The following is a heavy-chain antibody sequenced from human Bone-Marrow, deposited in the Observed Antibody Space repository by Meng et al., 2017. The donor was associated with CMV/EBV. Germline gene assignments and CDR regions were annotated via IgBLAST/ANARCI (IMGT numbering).Heavy chain of an antibody. Sequence: GESLKISCAASGFTFSNYWMTWVRQAPGKGLEWVANIKQDGSEKYYVDSVKGRFTISRDNSKNTLYLQMNSLRAEDTAVYYCARDNPGYSSSWYVPYYYGMDVWGQGTTVTVSS. J-gene: IGHJ6*02. V-gene: IGHV3-7*01. CDR1: GFTFSNYW. D-gene: IGHD6-13*01. CDR3: ARDNPGYSSSWYVPYYYGMDV. CDR2: IKQDGSEK.